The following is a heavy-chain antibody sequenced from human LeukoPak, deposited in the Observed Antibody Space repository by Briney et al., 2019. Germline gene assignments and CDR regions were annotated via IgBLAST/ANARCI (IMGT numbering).Heavy chain of an antibody. V-gene: IGHV1-69*05. D-gene: IGHD6-13*01. Sequence: GSSVKVSGKASGGTVSSYAISWGRQAPGQGLEWMGRLIPIVGTANYAQKLPRRGTITTDQSTSTANMELSRLRAEHTAVSYCAKGDLEQQLVHWGQGTLVTVSS. CDR3: AKGDLEQQLVH. CDR1: GGTVSSYA. J-gene: IGHJ4*02. CDR2: LIPIVGTA.